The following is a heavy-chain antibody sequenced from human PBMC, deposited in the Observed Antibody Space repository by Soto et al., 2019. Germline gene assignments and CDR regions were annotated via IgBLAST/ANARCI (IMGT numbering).Heavy chain of an antibody. V-gene: IGHV1-69*13. J-gene: IGHJ5*02. CDR1: GYTFTSYG. CDR3: ATSSRKHCRGDTCFENWFDP. D-gene: IGHD2-21*02. Sequence: ASVKVSCKASGYTFTSYGISWVRQAPGQGPEWMGGIIPMFGTANYEQRFQGRLTINADERTNTAYMELSTLRSEDSAVYYCATSSRKHCRGDTCFENWFDPWGQGTRVTVSS. CDR2: IIPMFGTA.